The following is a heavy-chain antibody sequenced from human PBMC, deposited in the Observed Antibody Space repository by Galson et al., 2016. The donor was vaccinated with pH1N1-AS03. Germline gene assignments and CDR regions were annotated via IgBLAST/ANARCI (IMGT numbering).Heavy chain of an antibody. V-gene: IGHV3-21*01. CDR2: ISTTSSSI. D-gene: IGHD6-19*01. CDR1: GFPFSGYS. Sequence: SLRLSCAASGFPFSGYSINRVRQAPGKGLEWVSFISTTSSSIYYADSVKGRFTISRDNAKNSLFLQMNSLRDEDTAVYYCARDGPPQGISVAGSFDFWGQGTLVTVSS. J-gene: IGHJ4*02. CDR3: ARDGPPQGISVAGSFDF.